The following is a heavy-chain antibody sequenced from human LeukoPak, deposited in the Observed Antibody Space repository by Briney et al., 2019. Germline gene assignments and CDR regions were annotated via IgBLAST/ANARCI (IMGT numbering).Heavy chain of an antibody. CDR1: GFTFSSYS. CDR3: ARGRDGYNNY. J-gene: IGHJ4*02. V-gene: IGHV3-21*01. D-gene: IGHD5-24*01. Sequence: GGSLRLSCAASGFTFSSYSMNWVRQAPGKGLEWVSSISRSSSYIYYADSVKGRFTISRDNAKNSLYPQMNSLRAEDTAVYYCARGRDGYNNYWGQGTLVTVSS. CDR2: ISRSSSYI.